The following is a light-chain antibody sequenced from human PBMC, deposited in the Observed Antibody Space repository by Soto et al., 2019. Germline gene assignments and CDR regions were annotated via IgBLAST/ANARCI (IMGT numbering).Light chain of an antibody. CDR1: QSISIW. Sequence: DIQMTQSPSTLSASVGDRVTITCRASQSISIWLAWYQQKPGKAPKLLIYKASSLESGVPSRFSGSGSGTEFPLTISSLQPDDFATYQCQQDNNYLTFGQGTKVEIK. CDR2: KAS. CDR3: QQDNNYLT. V-gene: IGKV1-5*03. J-gene: IGKJ1*01.